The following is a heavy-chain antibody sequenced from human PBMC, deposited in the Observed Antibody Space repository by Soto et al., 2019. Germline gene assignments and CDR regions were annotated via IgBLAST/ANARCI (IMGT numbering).Heavy chain of an antibody. J-gene: IGHJ6*02. Sequence: GGSLRLSXRASGFVVRGYWMHWVRQAPGKGLEWVARITRDGSNAVYADSVKGRFTVSRDNARNTLNLQLNSLRVEDTAVYFRARDQTQQRLYFYGLDVWGRGTTVTVSS. D-gene: IGHD6-25*01. CDR1: GFVVRGYW. CDR2: ITRDGSNA. V-gene: IGHV3-74*01. CDR3: ARDQTQQRLYFYGLDV.